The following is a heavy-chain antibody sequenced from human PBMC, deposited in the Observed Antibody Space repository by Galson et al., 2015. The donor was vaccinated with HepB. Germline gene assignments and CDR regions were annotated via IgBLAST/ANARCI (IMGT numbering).Heavy chain of an antibody. CDR3: TSSQWLAADC. CDR1: GFTFSNAW. V-gene: IGHV3-15*01. CDR2: IKSKTDGWTT. J-gene: IGHJ4*02. Sequence: SLRLSCAASGFTFSNAWMSWVRQAPGKGLEWVGRIKSKTDGWTTDYAAPVKGRFTISRDDSKNTLYLQMNSLKTEDTAVYYCTSSQWLAADCWGQGTLVTVSS. D-gene: IGHD6-19*01.